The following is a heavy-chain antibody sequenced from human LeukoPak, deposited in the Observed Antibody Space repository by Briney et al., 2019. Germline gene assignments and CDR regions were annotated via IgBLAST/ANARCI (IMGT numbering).Heavy chain of an antibody. Sequence: QPGRSLRLSCAASGFTFSSYAMHWVRQAPGKGLEWVALIWYDGSKKVYVDSVKGRFTISRDDLKNTLYLQMNSLRDEDTAVYYCARDLGNFDRGGSYFDCWGQGTLVTVSS. CDR3: ARDLGNFDRGGSYFDC. J-gene: IGHJ4*02. CDR1: GFTFSSYA. CDR2: IWYDGSKK. V-gene: IGHV3-33*08. D-gene: IGHD4-23*01.